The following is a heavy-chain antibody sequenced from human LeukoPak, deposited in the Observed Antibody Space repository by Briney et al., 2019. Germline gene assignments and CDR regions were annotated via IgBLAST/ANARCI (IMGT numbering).Heavy chain of an antibody. J-gene: IGHJ4*02. CDR3: ARQSYQRGFAY. Sequence: SETLSLTCTVSGGSISSYYWSWIRQPPGKGLEWIGYSYYSGSTYYNPSLKSRVTISLDTSKNQFSLKLSSVTAADTAMYYCARQSYQRGFAYWGQGTLVTVSS. CDR2: SYYSGST. V-gene: IGHV4-59*08. D-gene: IGHD2-2*01. CDR1: GGSISSYY.